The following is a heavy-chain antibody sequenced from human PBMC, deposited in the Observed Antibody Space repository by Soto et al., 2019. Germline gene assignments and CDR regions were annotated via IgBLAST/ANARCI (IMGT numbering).Heavy chain of an antibody. Sequence: GGSLRLSCAASGFTFSSYWMHWVRQAPGKGLVWVSRINSDGSSTSYADSVKGRFTISRDNAKNTLYLQMNSLRAEDTAVYYCARVRAVAGTNAFDIWGQGTMVTVSS. CDR1: GFTFSSYW. V-gene: IGHV3-74*01. CDR3: ARVRAVAGTNAFDI. CDR2: INSDGSST. D-gene: IGHD6-19*01. J-gene: IGHJ3*02.